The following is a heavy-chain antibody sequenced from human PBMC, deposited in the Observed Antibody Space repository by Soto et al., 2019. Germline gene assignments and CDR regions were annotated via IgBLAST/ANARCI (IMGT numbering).Heavy chain of an antibody. CDR1: GGSISSGGYY. Sequence: SETLSLTCTVSGGSISSGGYYWSWIRQHPGKGLEWIGYIYYSGSTYYNPSLKSRVTISVDTSKNQFSLKLSSVTAADTAVYYCARESDGYITDYWGQGTLVTVSS. CDR3: ARESDGYITDY. D-gene: IGHD5-12*01. J-gene: IGHJ4*02. CDR2: IYYSGST. V-gene: IGHV4-31*03.